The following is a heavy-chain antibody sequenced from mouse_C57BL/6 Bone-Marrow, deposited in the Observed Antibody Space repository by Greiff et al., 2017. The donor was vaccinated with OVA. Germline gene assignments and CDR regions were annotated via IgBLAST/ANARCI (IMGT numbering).Heavy chain of an antibody. J-gene: IGHJ2*01. CDR1: GFTFSSYA. V-gene: IGHV5-4*01. CDR3: ARDSSSNYGNYVDY. Sequence: DVHLVESGGGLVKPGGSLKLSCAASGFTFSSYAMSWVRQTPEKRLEWVATISDGGSYTYYPDNVKGRFTISRDNAKNNLYLQMSHLKSEDTAMYYCARDSSSNYGNYVDYWGQGTTLTVSS. D-gene: IGHD2-1*01. CDR2: ISDGGSYT.